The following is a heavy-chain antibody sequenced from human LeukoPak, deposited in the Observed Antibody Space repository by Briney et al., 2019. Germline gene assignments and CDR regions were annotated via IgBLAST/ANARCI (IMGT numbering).Heavy chain of an antibody. Sequence: SETLSLTCTVSGGSISSYYWSWIRQPAGKGLEWIGRIYTSGSTNYNPSLKSRVTMSVDTSKNQFSLKLSSVTAADTAVYYCARHYDPTVTNYYYYGMDVWGQGTTVTVSS. J-gene: IGHJ6*02. D-gene: IGHD4-11*01. CDR2: IYTSGST. CDR1: GGSISSYY. CDR3: ARHYDPTVTNYYYYGMDV. V-gene: IGHV4-4*07.